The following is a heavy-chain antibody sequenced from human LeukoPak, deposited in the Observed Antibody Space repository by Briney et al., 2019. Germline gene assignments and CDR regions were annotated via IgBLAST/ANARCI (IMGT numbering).Heavy chain of an antibody. Sequence: PSETLSLTCAVSGGSISSGGYSWSWIRQPPGKGLEWIGYIYYSGSTYYNPSLKSRVTISVDTSKNQFSLKLSSVTAADTAVYYCARGDYDFWSGYYRSPRMYYYYYMDVWGKGTTVTVSS. CDR1: GGSISSGGYS. CDR2: IYYSGST. J-gene: IGHJ6*03. CDR3: ARGDYDFWSGYYRSPRMYYYYYMDV. V-gene: IGHV4-30-4*07. D-gene: IGHD3-3*01.